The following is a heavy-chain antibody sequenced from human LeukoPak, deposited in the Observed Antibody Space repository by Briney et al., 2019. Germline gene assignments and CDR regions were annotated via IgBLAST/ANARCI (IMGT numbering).Heavy chain of an antibody. D-gene: IGHD3-10*01. V-gene: IGHV3-7*03. CDR3: AKDLGPFWFGEFQN. CDR1: GFSFSSYW. CDR2: IKQDGSEK. J-gene: IGHJ4*02. Sequence: GGSLRLSCEASGFSFSSYWMSWVRQAPGKGLEWVADIKQDGSEKYYVDSVKGRFTISRDNSKNTLYLQMNSLRAEDTAVYYCAKDLGPFWFGEFQNWGQGTLVTVSS.